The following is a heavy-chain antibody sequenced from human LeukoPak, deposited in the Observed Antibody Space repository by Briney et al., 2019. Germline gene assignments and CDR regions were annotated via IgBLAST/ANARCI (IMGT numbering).Heavy chain of an antibody. CDR3: ARVTPWYYGSGSSNSDY. CDR1: GGSISSSNW. CDR2: IYHSGST. V-gene: IGHV4-4*02. D-gene: IGHD3-10*01. Sequence: SGTLSLTCAVSGGSISSSNWWSWVRQPPGKGLEWIGEIYHSGSTNYNPSLKSRVTISVDKSKNQFSLKLSSVTAADTAVYYCARVTPWYYGSGSSNSDYWGQGTLVTVSS. J-gene: IGHJ4*02.